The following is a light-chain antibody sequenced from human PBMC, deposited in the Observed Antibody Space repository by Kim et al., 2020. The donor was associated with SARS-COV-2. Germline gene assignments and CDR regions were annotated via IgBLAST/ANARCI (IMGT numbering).Light chain of an antibody. CDR1: QSVSSRH. Sequence: LSPGERATLACRASQSVSSRHLAWYQQKPGQAPRLLIYGASSRATGIPDRFSGSGSGTDFTLTISRLEPEDFAVYYCQQYGTSRTFGQGTKVDIK. V-gene: IGKV3-20*01. CDR2: GAS. J-gene: IGKJ1*01. CDR3: QQYGTSRT.